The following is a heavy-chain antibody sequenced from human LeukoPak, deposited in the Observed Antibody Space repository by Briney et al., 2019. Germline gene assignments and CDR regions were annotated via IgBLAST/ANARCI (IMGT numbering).Heavy chain of an antibody. CDR1: GGTFNNYA. CDR2: IIPILGLT. D-gene: IGHD5-18*01. J-gene: IGHJ4*02. Sequence: SVKVSCKASGGTFNNYAFNWVRQAPGQGLEWMGRIIPILGLTNYPQKFQGRVTITADKSASTAYMELNSLTSQDTAVYYCARTKDGYSYGHLHYWGQGTLVTASS. V-gene: IGHV1-69*04. CDR3: ARTKDGYSYGHLHY.